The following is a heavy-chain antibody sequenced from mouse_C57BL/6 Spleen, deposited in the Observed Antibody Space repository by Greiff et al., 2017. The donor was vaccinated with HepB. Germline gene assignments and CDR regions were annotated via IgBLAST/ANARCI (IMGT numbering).Heavy chain of an antibody. Sequence: QVQLQQSGAELARPGASVKLSCKASGYTFTSYGISWVKQRTGQGLEWIGEIYPRSGNTYYNEKFKGKATLTADKSSSTAYMELRSRTSEDSAVYFCAREGDLAGTDDYWGQGTTLTVSS. D-gene: IGHD4-1*01. CDR2: IYPRSGNT. J-gene: IGHJ2*01. CDR3: AREGDLAGTDDY. V-gene: IGHV1-81*01. CDR1: GYTFTSYG.